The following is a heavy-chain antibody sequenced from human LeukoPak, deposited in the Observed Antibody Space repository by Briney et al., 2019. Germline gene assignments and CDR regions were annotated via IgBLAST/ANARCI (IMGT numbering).Heavy chain of an antibody. V-gene: IGHV1-69*13. Sequence: ASVKVSFKSSVATFSIYAISWVRQAPGQGLEWMGGIIPIFGTANYAQKFQGRVTITADESTSTAYMELSSLRSEDTAVYYCASNIVVVGNWFDPWGQGTLVTVSS. D-gene: IGHD2-2*01. CDR1: VATFSIYA. J-gene: IGHJ5*02. CDR3: ASNIVVVGNWFDP. CDR2: IIPIFGTA.